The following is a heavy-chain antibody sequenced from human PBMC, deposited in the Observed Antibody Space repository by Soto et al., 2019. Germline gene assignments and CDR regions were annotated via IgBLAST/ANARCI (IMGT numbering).Heavy chain of an antibody. CDR3: AKDIMIYYDSRGSPVGMNY. J-gene: IGHJ4*02. Sequence: GGSLRLSCTASGFTFSGYGMHWVRQAPGKGLEWVAVISYDGSNKYYADSVKGRFTISRDNSKNTLYLQMNSLRAEDTAVYHCAKDIMIYYDSRGSPVGMNYWGQGTLLTVFS. CDR1: GFTFSGYG. CDR2: ISYDGSNK. D-gene: IGHD3-22*01. V-gene: IGHV3-30*18.